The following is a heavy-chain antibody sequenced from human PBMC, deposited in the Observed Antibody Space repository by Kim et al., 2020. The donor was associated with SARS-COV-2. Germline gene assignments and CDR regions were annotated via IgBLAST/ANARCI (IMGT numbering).Heavy chain of an antibody. CDR3: ARSSSSWIYYYYGMDV. D-gene: IGHD6-13*01. CDR1: GFTFSSYW. J-gene: IGHJ6*02. CDR2: INSDGSST. Sequence: GGSLRLSCAASGFTFSSYWMHWVRQAPGKGLVWVSRINSDGSSTSYADSVKGRFTISRDNAKNTLYLQMNSLRAEDTAVYYCARSSSSWIYYYYGMDVWGQGTTVTVSS. V-gene: IGHV3-74*01.